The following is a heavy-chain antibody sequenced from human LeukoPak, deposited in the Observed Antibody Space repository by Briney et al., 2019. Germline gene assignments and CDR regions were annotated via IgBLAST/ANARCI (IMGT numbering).Heavy chain of an antibody. J-gene: IGHJ3*02. Sequence: GGSLRLSCAASGFTFSSYEMNWVRQAPGKGLGWVGRIKSKTDGGTTDYAAPVKGRFTTSRDDSKNTLYLQMNSLKTEDTAVYYCTTDLRKLERLGTDAFDIWGQGTMVTVSS. CDR3: TTDLRKLERLGTDAFDI. CDR2: IKSKTDGGTT. CDR1: GFTFSSYE. V-gene: IGHV3-15*01. D-gene: IGHD1-1*01.